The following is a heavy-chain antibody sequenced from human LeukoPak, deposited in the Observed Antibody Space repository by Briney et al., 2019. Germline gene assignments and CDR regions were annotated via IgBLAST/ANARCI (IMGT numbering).Heavy chain of an antibody. CDR3: AGLLGYCSGNRCPSSANYYYYMDV. V-gene: IGHV4-59*11. J-gene: IGHJ6*03. CDR2: MYDSGST. Sequence: SETLSLTCTVSGDSISSHYCSWIRQPQGKGLEWIWYMYDSGSTNYNPSLKSRVTMSIDTSKNQFSLKLSSVTAADTAVYYCAGLLGYCSGNRCPSSANYYYYMDVWGKGTTVTVSS. CDR1: GDSISSHY. D-gene: IGHD2-15*01.